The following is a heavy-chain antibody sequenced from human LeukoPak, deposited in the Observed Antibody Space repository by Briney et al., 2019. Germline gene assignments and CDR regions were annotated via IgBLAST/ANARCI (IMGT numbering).Heavy chain of an antibody. CDR3: ARDRAGGRDGYNYWGAFDI. V-gene: IGHV3-30*03. CDR1: GSTFSSYG. D-gene: IGHD5-24*01. CDR2: ISYDGSNK. J-gene: IGHJ3*02. Sequence: GGSLRLSCAASGSTFSSYGMHWVRQAPGEGLEWVAVISYDGSNKYYADSVKGRFTISRDNSKNTLYLQMNSLRAEDTAVYYCARDRAGGRDGYNYWGAFDIWGQGTMVTVSS.